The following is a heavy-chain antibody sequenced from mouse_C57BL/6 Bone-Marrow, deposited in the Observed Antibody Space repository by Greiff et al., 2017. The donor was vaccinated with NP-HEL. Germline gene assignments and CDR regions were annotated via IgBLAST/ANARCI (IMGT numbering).Heavy chain of an antibody. Sequence: QVQLQHPGAELVKPGASVKLSCKASGYTFTSYWMHWVKQRPGRGLEWIGRIDPNSGGTKYNEKFKSKATLTVDKPSSTAYMQLSSLTSEDSAVYYCARGGGFITTVVALDYWGQGTTLTVSS. CDR2: IDPNSGGT. D-gene: IGHD1-1*01. J-gene: IGHJ2*01. CDR1: GYTFTSYW. V-gene: IGHV1-72*01. CDR3: ARGGGFITTVVALDY.